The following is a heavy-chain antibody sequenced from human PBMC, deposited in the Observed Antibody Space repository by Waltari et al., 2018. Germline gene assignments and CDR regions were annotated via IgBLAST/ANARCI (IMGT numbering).Heavy chain of an antibody. D-gene: IGHD3-3*01. Sequence: QVQLQQWGAGLLKPSETLSLTCAVYGGSFSGYYWSWIRQPPGKGLEWVGESNHSGSTNYNPALKMRVTISVDTSKNQFSLKLSSVTAADTAVYYCARGSSPYYDFWSGYGGYYFDYWGQGTLVTVSS. V-gene: IGHV4-34*01. CDR3: ARGSSPYYDFWSGYGGYYFDY. J-gene: IGHJ4*02. CDR2: SNHSGST. CDR1: GGSFSGYY.